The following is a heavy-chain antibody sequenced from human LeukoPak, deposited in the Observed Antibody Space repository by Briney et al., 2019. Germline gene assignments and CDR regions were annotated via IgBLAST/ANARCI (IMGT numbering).Heavy chain of an antibody. Sequence: SETLSLTCAVYGGSFSGYYWSWIRQPPGKGLEWIGEINHSGSTNYNPYLKSRVTISVDTSKNQFSLKLSSVTAADTAVYYCARGPSVTMIVVVLHPFDIWGQGTMVTVSS. J-gene: IGHJ3*02. D-gene: IGHD3-22*01. CDR3: ARGPSVTMIVVVLHPFDI. CDR1: GGSFSGYY. V-gene: IGHV4-34*01. CDR2: INHSGST.